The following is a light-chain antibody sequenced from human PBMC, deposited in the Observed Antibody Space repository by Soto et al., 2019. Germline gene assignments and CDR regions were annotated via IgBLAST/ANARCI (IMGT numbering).Light chain of an antibody. J-gene: IGLJ2*01. CDR2: DVS. CDR3: SSYRSSTTTVL. V-gene: IGLV2-14*03. CDR1: SSDVGGYNY. Sequence: QSALTQPASVSGSPGQSITISCTGTSSDVGGYNYVSWYQQHPGKAPKLMIYDVSYRPSGISNRFSGSKSGNTASLTISGRQADDEADYYCSSYRSSTTTVLFGGGTKLTVL.